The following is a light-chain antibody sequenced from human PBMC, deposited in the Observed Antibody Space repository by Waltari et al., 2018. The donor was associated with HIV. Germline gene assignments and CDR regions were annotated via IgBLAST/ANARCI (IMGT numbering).Light chain of an antibody. Sequence: QSALTQPASVSGSPGQSIAISCTGPSSDVGACNFVPWYQQHPDKSPKLLIYEAAHRPSGVSDRFSGSKSGNTASLTISALQAEDEADYYCSSYTTTTTPHMVFGGGTRLSVL. CDR2: EAA. V-gene: IGLV2-14*01. CDR3: SSYTTTTTPHMV. CDR1: SSDVGACNF. J-gene: IGLJ2*01.